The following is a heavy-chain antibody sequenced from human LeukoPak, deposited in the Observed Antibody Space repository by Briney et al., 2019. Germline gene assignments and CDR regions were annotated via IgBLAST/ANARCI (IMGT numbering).Heavy chain of an antibody. CDR3: ASPQAY. Sequence: PGGSLRLSSAASGFTFSSYAMHWVRQAPGKGLEGVAVISYDGSNKYYADSVKGRFTISRDNSKNTLYLKMNSLRAEDTAVYYCASPQAYWGQGTLVTVSS. J-gene: IGHJ4*02. CDR1: GFTFSSYA. CDR2: ISYDGSNK. V-gene: IGHV3-30-3*01.